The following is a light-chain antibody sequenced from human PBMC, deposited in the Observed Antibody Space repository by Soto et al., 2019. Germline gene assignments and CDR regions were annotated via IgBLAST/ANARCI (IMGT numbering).Light chain of an antibody. CDR3: QQYNDHWT. J-gene: IGKJ1*01. CDR1: QSISTW. Sequence: DIQMTQSPSTLSASVGDRVTITCRASQSISTWLAWYQQKPGTAPNLLIYKASTFQSGVPSRFSGSGSGAEFTFTISSLQPDDSTNYYCQQYNDHWTFGQGTKVEIK. V-gene: IGKV1-5*03. CDR2: KAS.